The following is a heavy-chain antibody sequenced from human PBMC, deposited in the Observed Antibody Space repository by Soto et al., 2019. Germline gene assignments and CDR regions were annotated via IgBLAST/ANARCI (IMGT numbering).Heavy chain of an antibody. V-gene: IGHV3-33*01. CDR2: IWYDGSNK. Sequence: QVQLVESGGGVVQPGRSLRLSCAASGFTFSSYGMHWVRQAPGKGLEWVAVIWYDGSNKYYADSVKGRFTISRDNSKNTLYLQMNSLRAEDTALYYCARGRIAALDYWGQGTLVTVSS. J-gene: IGHJ4*02. CDR3: ARGRIAALDY. CDR1: GFTFSSYG. D-gene: IGHD6-6*01.